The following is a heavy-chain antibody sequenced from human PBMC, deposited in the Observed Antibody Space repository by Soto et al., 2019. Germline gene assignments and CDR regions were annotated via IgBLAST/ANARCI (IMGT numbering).Heavy chain of an antibody. J-gene: IGHJ4*02. Sequence: QVQRVQSGAEVKKPGASVKVSCKASGYTFVAFDIAWVRQASGQGLEWVGWVNPDTGDTAYKREFQGRLCRTRDTSINTVYMELSSLTPDDTAMYFCVGQAGGASTPGDDYWGQGTLVTVSP. CDR1: GYTFVAFD. CDR3: VGQAGGASTPGDDY. V-gene: IGHV1-8*01. CDR2: VNPDTGDT. D-gene: IGHD2-15*01.